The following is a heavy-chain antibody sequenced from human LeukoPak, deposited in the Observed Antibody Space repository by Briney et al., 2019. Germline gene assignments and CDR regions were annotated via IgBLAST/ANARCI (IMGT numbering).Heavy chain of an antibody. D-gene: IGHD7-27*01. V-gene: IGHV3-7*01. CDR2: IKQDGSEI. CDR3: ARDLNWETY. J-gene: IGHJ4*02. Sequence: GGSLRLSCAGSGFTFSSYWMSWVRQAPGKGLEWVANIKQDGSEIYYVDSVKGRFTISRDNAKNSLYLQMNSLRAEDTAVYYCARDLNWETYWGQGTLVSVSS. CDR1: GFTFSSYW.